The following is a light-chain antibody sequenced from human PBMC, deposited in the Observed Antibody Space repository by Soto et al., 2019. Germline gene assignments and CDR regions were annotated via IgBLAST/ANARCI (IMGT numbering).Light chain of an antibody. V-gene: IGKV1-5*01. CDR2: GAS. CDR3: QQYDSFSKT. CDR1: QSIRSW. J-gene: IGKJ1*01. Sequence: DIPMTQSPSTLSASVGDRVTITCRASQSIRSWLAWYQQKPGKAPQLLIYGASNLESGVPSRFSGSGSGTEFTLTISSLQPDDFATYYCQQYDSFSKTFGRGTKVEVK.